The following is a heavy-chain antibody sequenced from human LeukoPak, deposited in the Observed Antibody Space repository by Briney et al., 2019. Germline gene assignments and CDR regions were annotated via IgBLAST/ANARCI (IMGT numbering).Heavy chain of an antibody. CDR2: ISSSSGYI. Sequence: PGGSLRLSCAASGFTFSSYSMNWVRQAPGKGLEWVSSISSSSGYIYYADSVQGRFTISRDNAKNSLYLQMNSLRAEDTAVYYCAGALITFGGVIVQSFDYWGQGTLVTVSS. CDR3: AGALITFGGVIVQSFDY. CDR1: GFTFSSYS. D-gene: IGHD3-16*02. J-gene: IGHJ4*02. V-gene: IGHV3-21*01.